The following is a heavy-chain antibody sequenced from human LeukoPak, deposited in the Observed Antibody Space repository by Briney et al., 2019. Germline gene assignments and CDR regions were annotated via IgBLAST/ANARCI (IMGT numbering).Heavy chain of an antibody. CDR2: IYTSGST. Sequence: SETLSLTCTVSGGSISSYYLSWIRQPAGKGLECIGRIYTSGSTNYNPSLKSRVTMSVDTSKNQFSLKLSSVTAADTAVYYCAREATRSGSSDYYHFVYWGQGTLVTVSS. CDR1: GGSISSYY. V-gene: IGHV4-4*07. CDR3: AREATRSGSSDYYHFVY. D-gene: IGHD3-22*01. J-gene: IGHJ4*02.